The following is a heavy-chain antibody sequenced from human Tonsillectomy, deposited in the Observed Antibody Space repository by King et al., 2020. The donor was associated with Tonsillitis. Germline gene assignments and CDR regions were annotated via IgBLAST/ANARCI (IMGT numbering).Heavy chain of an antibody. J-gene: IGHJ4*02. CDR1: GYSFPTYW. CDR2: IYPDDSDT. CDR3: ARLLANGDYSHLDY. Sequence: QLVQSGAEVKKPGASLKISCKGSGYSFPTYWIAWVRQMPGKGLEWMGIIYPDDSDTRYSPSFQGQVTIPADKSISTAYLQWSSLKASDTAMYYCARLLANGDYSHLDYWGQGTLVTVSS. D-gene: IGHD4-17*01. V-gene: IGHV5-51*01.